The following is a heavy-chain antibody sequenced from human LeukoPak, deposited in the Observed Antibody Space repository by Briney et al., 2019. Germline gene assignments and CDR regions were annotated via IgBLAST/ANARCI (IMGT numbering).Heavy chain of an antibody. CDR1: GGSISSSSYY. CDR2: IYYSGST. V-gene: IGHV4-39*01. J-gene: IGHJ4*02. D-gene: IGHD3-22*01. CDR3: ARHREGYDSSGYSDY. Sequence: SETLSLTCTVSGGSISSSSYYWGWIRQPPGKGLEWIGSIYYSGSTYYNPSLKSRGTISVDTSKNQFSLTMSSVTAADTAVYYCARHREGYDSSGYSDYWGQGALVTVSS.